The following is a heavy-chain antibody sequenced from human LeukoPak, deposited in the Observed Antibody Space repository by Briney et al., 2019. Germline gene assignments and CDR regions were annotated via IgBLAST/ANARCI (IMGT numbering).Heavy chain of an antibody. CDR3: ARGVGAVAASEVWFDP. J-gene: IGHJ5*02. D-gene: IGHD6-19*01. Sequence: PSETLSLTCTVSGGSISSYYWSWIRQPPGKGLEWIGYIYYSGSTNYNPSLKSRVTISVDTSKNQFSLKLSSVTAADTAVYYCARGVGAVAASEVWFDPWGQGTLVTVSS. V-gene: IGHV4-59*01. CDR1: GGSISSYY. CDR2: IYYSGST.